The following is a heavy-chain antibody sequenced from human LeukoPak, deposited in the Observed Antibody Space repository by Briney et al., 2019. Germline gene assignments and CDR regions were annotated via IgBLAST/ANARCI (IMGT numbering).Heavy chain of an antibody. J-gene: IGHJ4*02. D-gene: IGHD7-27*01. CDR2: ISYDGSNK. CDR3: ANQAEANWGSPDY. CDR1: GFTFSSYA. V-gene: IGHV3-30-3*01. Sequence: GGSLRLSCAASGFTFSSYAMHWVRQAPGKGLEWVAVISYDGSNKYYADSVKGRFTISRDNSKNTLYLQMNSLRAEDTAVYYCANQAEANWGSPDYWGQGTLVTVSS.